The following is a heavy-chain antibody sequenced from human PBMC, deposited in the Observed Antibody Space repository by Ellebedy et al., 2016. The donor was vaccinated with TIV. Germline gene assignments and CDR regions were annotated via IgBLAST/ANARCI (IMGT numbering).Heavy chain of an antibody. Sequence: GESLKISXKGSGYSFTSYWIGWVRQMPGKGLEWMGIIYPGDSDTRYSPSFQGQVTISADKSISTAYLQWSSLKASDTAMYYCARRSGSYYNSYGMDVWGQGTTVTVSS. CDR2: IYPGDSDT. V-gene: IGHV5-51*01. D-gene: IGHD3-10*01. J-gene: IGHJ6*02. CDR1: GYSFTSYW. CDR3: ARRSGSYYNSYGMDV.